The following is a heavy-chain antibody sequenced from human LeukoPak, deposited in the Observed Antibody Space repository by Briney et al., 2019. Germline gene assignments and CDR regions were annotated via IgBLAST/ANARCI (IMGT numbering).Heavy chain of an antibody. D-gene: IGHD3-10*01. J-gene: IGHJ4*02. CDR3: ARQEPIYYGSGSNFDY. Sequence: ASVKVSCKASGYTFTSYDINWVRQATGQGLEWMGWMNPNSGNTGYAQKFQGRVTMTRNTSISTAYMELSSLRSEDTAVYYCARQEPIYYGSGSNFDYWGQGTLVTVSS. CDR1: GYTFTSYD. V-gene: IGHV1-8*01. CDR2: MNPNSGNT.